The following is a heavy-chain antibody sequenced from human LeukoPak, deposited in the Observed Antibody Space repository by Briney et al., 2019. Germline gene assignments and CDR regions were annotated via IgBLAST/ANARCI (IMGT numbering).Heavy chain of an antibody. V-gene: IGHV3-7*01. Sequence: GGSLRLSCAASGFTFSSYWMSWVRQAPGKGLEWVANIKQDGSEKYYVDSVKGRFTISRDNAKNSLYLQMNSLRAEDTAVYYCARDREGTGSYYFDYWGQGTLVTVSS. CDR2: IKQDGSEK. J-gene: IGHJ4*02. D-gene: IGHD3/OR15-3a*01. CDR3: ARDREGTGSYYFDY. CDR1: GFTFSSYW.